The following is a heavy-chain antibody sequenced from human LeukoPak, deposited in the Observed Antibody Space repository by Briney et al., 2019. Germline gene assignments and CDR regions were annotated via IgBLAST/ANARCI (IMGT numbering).Heavy chain of an antibody. CDR2: INHSGST. V-gene: IGHV4-34*01. D-gene: IGHD3-16*01. CDR3: ASSRRGGWSRGNYFDY. J-gene: IGHJ4*02. CDR1: GGSFSSYY. Sequence: SETLSLTCAVYGGSFSSYYWSWIRQPPGKGLEWIGEINHSGSTNYNPSLKSRVTISVDTSKNQFSLKLSSVTATDTAVYYCASSRRGGWSRGNYFDYWGQGTLVTVSS.